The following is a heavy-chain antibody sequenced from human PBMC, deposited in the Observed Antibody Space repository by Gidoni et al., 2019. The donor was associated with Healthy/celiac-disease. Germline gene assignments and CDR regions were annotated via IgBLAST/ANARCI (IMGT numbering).Heavy chain of an antibody. V-gene: IGHV3-9*01. J-gene: IGHJ4*02. Sequence: EVQLVESGGGLVQPGRSLRLSCAASGFTFDDYAMHWVRQAPGKGLEWVSGISWNSGSIGYADSVKGRFTISRDNAKNSLYLQMNSLRAEDTALYYCAKGLGYNSFDYWGQGTLVTVSS. CDR3: AKGLGYNSFDY. CDR1: GFTFDDYA. D-gene: IGHD5-18*01. CDR2: ISWNSGSI.